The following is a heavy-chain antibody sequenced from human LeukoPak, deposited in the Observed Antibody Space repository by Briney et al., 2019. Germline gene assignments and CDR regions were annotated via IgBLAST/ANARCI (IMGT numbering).Heavy chain of an antibody. CDR2: IIPIFSTP. J-gene: IGHJ4*02. D-gene: IGHD3-22*01. V-gene: IGHV1-69*06. CDR3: ARGGYYYDSSGYYHLDY. Sequence: SVKVSCKASGYTFTSYDINWVRQAPGQGLEWMGGIIPIFSTPDYAQKFQGRVTITADKSTSTAYMELRSLRSDDTAVYYCARGGYYYDSSGYYHLDYWGQGTLVTVSS. CDR1: GYTFTSYD.